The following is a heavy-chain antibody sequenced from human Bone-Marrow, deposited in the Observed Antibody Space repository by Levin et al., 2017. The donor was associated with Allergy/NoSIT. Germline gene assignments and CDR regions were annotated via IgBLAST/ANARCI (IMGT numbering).Heavy chain of an antibody. D-gene: IGHD5-24*01. CDR2: IYDDGSI. CDR1: GDSVSSSSYQ. V-gene: IGHV4-61*01. J-gene: IGHJ4*02. CDR3: ARSLRAGYSLYYFDY. Sequence: GSLRLSCTVSGDSVSSSSYQWSWIRQPPGKGLEWLGYIYDDGSINYKYNPSLKSRVTISLDRSQNQVSLRLRSVTAADTAVYFCARSLRAGYSLYYFDYWGQGALVTVSS.